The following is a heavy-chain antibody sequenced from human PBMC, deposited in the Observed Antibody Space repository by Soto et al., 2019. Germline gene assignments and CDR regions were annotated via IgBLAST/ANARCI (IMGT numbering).Heavy chain of an antibody. V-gene: IGHV3-11*01. J-gene: IGHJ4*02. CDR2: IDSSGGII. Sequence: GGSLRLSCSASGFTLSDYYMSWIRQAPGKGLEWISYIDSSGGIIYYADSVKGRFTISRDNAKNSLYLQMNSLRAEDTAVYYCARDLGYYDSSGYFDYWGQGTLVTVSS. D-gene: IGHD3-22*01. CDR1: GFTLSDYY. CDR3: ARDLGYYDSSGYFDY.